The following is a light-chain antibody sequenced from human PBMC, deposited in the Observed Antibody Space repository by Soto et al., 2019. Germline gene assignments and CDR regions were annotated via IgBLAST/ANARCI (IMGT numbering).Light chain of an antibody. V-gene: IGKV3-11*01. CDR3: QQRSYWPFGT. Sequence: EIVLTQSPATLSLSPGERATLSCRASQSVSSYLAWYQQKPGQAPRLLIYDASNRATGIPARFSGSGSGTDYTLTISSREPEDFAVYYCQQRSYWPFGTFGQGTKVEIK. CDR1: QSVSSY. J-gene: IGKJ1*01. CDR2: DAS.